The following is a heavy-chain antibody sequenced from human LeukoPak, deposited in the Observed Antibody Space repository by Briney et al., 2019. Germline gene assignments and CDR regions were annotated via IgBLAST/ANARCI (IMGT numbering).Heavy chain of an antibody. Sequence: GGSLRLSCAASGFTFSSYEVNWVRRAPGKGLEWVSYISSSSSTIYYADSVKGRFTISRDNAKNSLYLQMNSLRAEDMALYYCAKDNGPQLIRGGFDYWGQGTLVTVSS. CDR1: GFTFSSYE. CDR3: AKDNGPQLIRGGFDY. J-gene: IGHJ4*02. V-gene: IGHV3-48*01. D-gene: IGHD6-13*01. CDR2: ISSSSSTI.